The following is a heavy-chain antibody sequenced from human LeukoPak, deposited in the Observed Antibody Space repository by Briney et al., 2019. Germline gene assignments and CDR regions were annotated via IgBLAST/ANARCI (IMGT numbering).Heavy chain of an antibody. J-gene: IGHJ4*02. CDR2: IKQDGSEK. CDR3: AKFIAAPFYFDY. Sequence: GGSLRLSCAASGFTFSSYWMSRVRQAPGKGLEWVANIKQDGSEKYYVDSVRGRFTISRDNAKNSLYLQMNSLRAEDTAVYYCAKFIAAPFYFDYWGQGTLVTVSS. D-gene: IGHD6-13*01. V-gene: IGHV3-7*01. CDR1: GFTFSSYW.